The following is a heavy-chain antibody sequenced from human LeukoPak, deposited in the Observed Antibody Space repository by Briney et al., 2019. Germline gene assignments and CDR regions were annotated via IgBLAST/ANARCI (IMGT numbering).Heavy chain of an antibody. CDR1: GFTLSNYA. CDR2: ISSSSSTI. Sequence: GGSLRLSCAASGFTLSNYAMHWVRQAPGKGLEWVPYISSSSSTIYYADSVKGRFTISRDNAKNSLYLQMNSLRDEDTAVYYCARDPTEMTTVNIDYWGQGTLVTVSS. J-gene: IGHJ4*02. V-gene: IGHV3-48*02. CDR3: ARDPTEMTTVNIDY. D-gene: IGHD4-17*01.